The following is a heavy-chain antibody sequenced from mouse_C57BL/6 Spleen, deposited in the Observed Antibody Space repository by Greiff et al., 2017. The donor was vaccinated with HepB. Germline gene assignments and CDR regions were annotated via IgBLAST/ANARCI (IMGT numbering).Heavy chain of an antibody. CDR2: IYPGDGDT. J-gene: IGHJ2*01. V-gene: IGHV1-82*01. CDR1: GYAFSSSW. Sequence: QVQLKQSGPELVKPGASVKISCKASGYAFSSSWMNWVKQRPGKGLEWIGRIYPGDGDTNYNGKFKGKATLTADKSSSTAYMQLSSLTSEDSAVYFCARDGYYEGGLDYWGQGTTLTVSS. CDR3: ARDGYYEGGLDY. D-gene: IGHD2-3*01.